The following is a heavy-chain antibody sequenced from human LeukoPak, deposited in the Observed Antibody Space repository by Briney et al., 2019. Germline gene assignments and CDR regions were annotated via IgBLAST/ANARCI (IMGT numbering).Heavy chain of an antibody. CDR3: ARDYYDSSAVYFDY. V-gene: IGHV1-2*02. D-gene: IGHD3-22*01. Sequence: ASVKVSCKAPGYTFTGYYMHWVRQAPGQGLEWMGWINPNSGGTNYAQKFQGRVTMTRDTSISTAYMELSRLRSDDTAVYYCARDYYDSSAVYFDYWGQGTLVTVSS. J-gene: IGHJ4*02. CDR1: GYTFTGYY. CDR2: INPNSGGT.